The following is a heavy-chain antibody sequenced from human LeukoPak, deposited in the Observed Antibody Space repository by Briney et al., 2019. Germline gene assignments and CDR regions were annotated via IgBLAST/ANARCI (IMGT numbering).Heavy chain of an antibody. CDR2: IIPILGIA. D-gene: IGHD3-10*01. CDR3: ARDSPMAVYDY. V-gene: IGHV1-69*04. J-gene: IGHJ4*02. Sequence: ASVKVSCKASGGTFSSYAISWVRQAPGQGLEWMGRIIPILGIANYAQKFQGRVTITADKSTSTAYMELSSLRSEDTAVYYCARDSPMAVYDYWGQGTLVTVSS. CDR1: GGTFSSYA.